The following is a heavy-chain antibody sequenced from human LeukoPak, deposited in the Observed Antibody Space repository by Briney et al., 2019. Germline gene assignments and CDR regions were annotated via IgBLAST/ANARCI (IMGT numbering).Heavy chain of an antibody. Sequence: ASVKVSCKASGYTFTSYAMHWVRQAPGQRLEWMGWINAGNGNTKYSQKLQGRVTITRDTSASTAYMELSSLRSEDTAVYYCARAVAVAGTDYWGQGTLVTVSS. CDR1: GYTFTSYA. CDR2: INAGNGNT. D-gene: IGHD6-19*01. CDR3: ARAVAVAGTDY. V-gene: IGHV1-3*01. J-gene: IGHJ4*02.